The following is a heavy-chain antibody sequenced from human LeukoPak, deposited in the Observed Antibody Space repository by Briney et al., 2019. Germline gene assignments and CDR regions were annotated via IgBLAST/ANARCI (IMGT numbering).Heavy chain of an antibody. V-gene: IGHV4-59*01. J-gene: IGHJ4*02. D-gene: IGHD1-26*01. CDR2: LYPSGST. CDR3: AGGHYPLEY. Sequence: SETLSLTCSVSGGSINSGYWSWVRQPPGKGLEWIGLLYPSGSTNYNPSLKSRVTISVDTSRTQFSLKLSSMTAADTAVYFCAGGHYPLEYWGQGTLVTVSS. CDR1: GGSINSGY.